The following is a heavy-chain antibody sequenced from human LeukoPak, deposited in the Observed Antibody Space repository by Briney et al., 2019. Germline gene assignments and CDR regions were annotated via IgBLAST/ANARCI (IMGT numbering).Heavy chain of an antibody. CDR2: IYHSGST. CDR1: GGSISSGGYY. D-gene: IGHD3-10*01. CDR3: ASPRGGYYPFDY. V-gene: IGHV4-30-2*01. J-gene: IGHJ4*02. Sequence: SQTLSLTCTVSGGSISSGGYYWSWIRQPPGKGLEWIGYIYHSGSTYYNPSLKSRVTISVDRSKNQFSLKLSSVTAADTAVYYCASPRGGYYPFDYWGQGTLVTVSS.